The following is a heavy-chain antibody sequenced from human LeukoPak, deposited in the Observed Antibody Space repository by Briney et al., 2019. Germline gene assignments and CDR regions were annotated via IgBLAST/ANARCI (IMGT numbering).Heavy chain of an antibody. CDR1: GYTFTSYG. CDR2: ISAYNGNT. CDR3: ARTSGIAAAGTHAFDI. V-gene: IGHV1-18*01. J-gene: IGHJ3*02. Sequence: WASVKVSCKASGYTFTSYGITWVRQAPGQGPEWMGWISAYNGNTNYAQKLQGRVTMTTDTSTSTAYMELRSLRSDDTAVYYCARTSGIAAAGTHAFDIWGQGTMVTVSS. D-gene: IGHD6-13*01.